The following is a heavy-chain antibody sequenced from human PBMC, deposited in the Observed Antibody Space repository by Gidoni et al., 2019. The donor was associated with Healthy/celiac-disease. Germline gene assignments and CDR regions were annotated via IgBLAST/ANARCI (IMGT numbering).Heavy chain of an antibody. V-gene: IGHV3-11*04. CDR1: GFTLSDYY. CDR3: ASEVPRNFDY. J-gene: IGHJ4*02. CDR2: ISSSGSTI. Sequence: QVQLVESGGCLVKPGGSLRRSCAASGFTLSDYYMGWIRQAPGKGLEGVSYISSSGSTIYYADSVKGRFTISRDNAKNSLYLQMNSLRAEDTAVYYCASEVPRNFDYWGQGTLVTVSS. D-gene: IGHD1-1*01.